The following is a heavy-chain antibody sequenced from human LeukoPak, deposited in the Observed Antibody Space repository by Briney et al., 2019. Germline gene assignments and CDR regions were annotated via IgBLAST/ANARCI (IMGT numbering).Heavy chain of an antibody. CDR2: INHSGST. V-gene: IGHV4-34*01. J-gene: IGHJ4*02. D-gene: IGHD3-10*01. CDR1: GGSFSGYY. CDR3: ARGRYYYGSGSYYNS. Sequence: SETLSLTCAAYGGSFSGYYWSWIRQPPGKGLEWIGEINHSGSTNYNPSLKSRVTISVDTSKNQFSLKLSSVTAADTAVYYCARGRYYYGSGSYYNSWGQGTLVTVSS.